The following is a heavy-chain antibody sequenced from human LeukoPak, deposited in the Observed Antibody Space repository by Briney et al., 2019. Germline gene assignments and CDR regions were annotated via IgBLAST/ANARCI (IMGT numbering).Heavy chain of an antibody. CDR2: IYYSGST. CDR3: ARQEIAAASQVMDV. D-gene: IGHD6-13*01. Sequence: SETLSLTCTVSGGSISSYYWSWIWQPPGKGLEWLGYIYYSGSTNYNPSLKSRVTISVDTSKNQFSLKLSSVTAADTAVYYCARQEIAAASQVMDVWGQGTTVTVSS. CDR1: GGSISSYY. V-gene: IGHV4-59*08. J-gene: IGHJ6*02.